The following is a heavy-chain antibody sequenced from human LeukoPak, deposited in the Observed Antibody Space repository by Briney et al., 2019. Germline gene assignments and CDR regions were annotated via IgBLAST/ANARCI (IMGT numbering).Heavy chain of an antibody. Sequence: ASVKVSCTACVFTFTIYGISWVRQAPGQGLEWMGWVRAYNGNTNYAQKLQCRVTMTTDTSTSTAYMELRSLRSDDTAVYYSARDKRYMDVWGKGTTVTVSS. CDR1: VFTFTIYG. J-gene: IGHJ6*03. CDR2: VRAYNGNT. V-gene: IGHV1-18*01. CDR3: ARDKRYMDV.